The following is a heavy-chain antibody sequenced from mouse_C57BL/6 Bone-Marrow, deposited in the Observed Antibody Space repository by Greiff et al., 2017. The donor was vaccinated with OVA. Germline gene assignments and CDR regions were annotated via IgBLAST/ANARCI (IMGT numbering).Heavy chain of an antibody. V-gene: IGHV1-26*01. Sequence: EVKLQQSGPELVKPGASVKISCKASGYTFTDYYMNWVKQSHGKSLEWIGDINPNNGSTSYNQKFKGKATLTVDKASSTAYMELRSPTSEDSAVYYCANYYGSRSYYLDYWGQGTTLTVSS. CDR2: INPNNGST. CDR3: ANYYGSRSYYLDY. J-gene: IGHJ2*01. D-gene: IGHD1-1*01. CDR1: GYTFTDYY.